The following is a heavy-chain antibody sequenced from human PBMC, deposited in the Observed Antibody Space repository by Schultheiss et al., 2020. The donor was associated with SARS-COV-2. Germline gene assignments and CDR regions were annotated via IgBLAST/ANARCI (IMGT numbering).Heavy chain of an antibody. J-gene: IGHJ4*02. V-gene: IGHV3-30*04. D-gene: IGHD2-2*01. Sequence: AGSLRLSCAASGFTFSSYAMHWVRQAPGKGLEWVAVISYDGSNKYYADSVKGRFTISRDNSKNTLYLQMNSLRAEDTAVYYCARRVPAAIYFDYWGQGTLVTVSS. CDR3: ARRVPAAIYFDY. CDR1: GFTFSSYA. CDR2: ISYDGSNK.